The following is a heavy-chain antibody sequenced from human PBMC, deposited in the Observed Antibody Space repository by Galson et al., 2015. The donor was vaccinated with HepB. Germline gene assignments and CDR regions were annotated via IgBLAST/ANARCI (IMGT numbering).Heavy chain of an antibody. Sequence: SLRLSCAASGFTFSSYAMHWVRQAPGKGLEWVAVISYDGSNKYYADSVKGRFTISRDNSKNTLYLQMNSLRAEDTAVYYCARDTLHYDYVLGVLDYWGQGTLVTVSS. CDR1: GFTFSSYA. J-gene: IGHJ4*02. CDR2: ISYDGSNK. V-gene: IGHV3-30*04. D-gene: IGHD3-16*01. CDR3: ARDTLHYDYVLGVLDY.